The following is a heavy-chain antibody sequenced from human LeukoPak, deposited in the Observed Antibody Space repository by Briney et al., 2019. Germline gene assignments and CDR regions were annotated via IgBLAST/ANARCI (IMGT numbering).Heavy chain of an antibody. D-gene: IGHD1-26*01. V-gene: IGHV3-30*02. CDR3: AKDWGSRWELREDWFDP. CDR2: IWYDGSNK. J-gene: IGHJ5*02. Sequence: PGGSLRLSCAASGFTFSSYGMHWVRQAPGKGLEWVAVIWYDGSNKYYADSVKGRFTISRDNSKNTLYLQMNSLRAEDTAVYYCAKDWGSRWELREDWFDPWGQGTLVTVSS. CDR1: GFTFSSYG.